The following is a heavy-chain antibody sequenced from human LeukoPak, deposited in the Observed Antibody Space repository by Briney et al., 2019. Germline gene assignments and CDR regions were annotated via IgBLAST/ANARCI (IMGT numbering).Heavy chain of an antibody. J-gene: IGHJ4*02. Sequence: GGSLRLSCAASGFTFSTYAMSWVRQAPGKRLEWVSSISSSGDRAFYADRVKDRFTISRDTSENTLYPHINRLSGEHKAVYSFAKDRPNYHESNGRYYRPNGDYWGQGTLVTVSS. CDR2: ISSSGDRA. CDR3: AKDRPNYHESNGRYYRPNGDY. D-gene: IGHD3-22*01. CDR1: GFTFSTYA. V-gene: IGHV3-23*01.